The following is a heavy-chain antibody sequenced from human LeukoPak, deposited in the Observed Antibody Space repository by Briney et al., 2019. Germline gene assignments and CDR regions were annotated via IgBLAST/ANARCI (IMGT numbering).Heavy chain of an antibody. V-gene: IGHV3-23*01. J-gene: IGHJ4*02. CDR1: GFTFSSYA. D-gene: IGHD3-22*01. CDR3: AKDRRPSITMTVVVTFDY. CDR2: ISGSGGST. Sequence: PGGSLRLSCAASGFTFSSYAMSWVRQAPGKGLEWVSAISGSGGSTYYADSVKGRFTISRDNSKNTLYLQMNSLRAEDTAVYYCAKDRRPSITMTVVVTFDYWGQGTLVTVSS.